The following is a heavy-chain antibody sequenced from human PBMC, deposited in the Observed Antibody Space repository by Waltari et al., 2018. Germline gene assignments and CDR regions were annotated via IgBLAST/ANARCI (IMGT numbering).Heavy chain of an antibody. CDR2: IYSGGST. J-gene: IGHJ4*02. D-gene: IGHD6-19*01. CDR3: ARWQQWPVRAFDY. Sequence: EVQLVESGGGLIQPGGSLSLSCSASGFIVVINYLSWVRQAPGRGLEWVSLIYSGGSTYYADSVKGRFTISRDNSKNTLYLQMDSLSVEDTAVYYCARWQQWPVRAFDYWGQGTLVTVSS. CDR1: GFIVVINY. V-gene: IGHV3-53*01.